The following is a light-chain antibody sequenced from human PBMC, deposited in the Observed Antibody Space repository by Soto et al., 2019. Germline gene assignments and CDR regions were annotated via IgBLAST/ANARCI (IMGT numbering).Light chain of an antibody. CDR2: GAS. J-gene: IGKJ1*01. Sequence: EVVLTQSSATVSLSPGERATFSGRAIQSLSNNIYLAWYQQKPGQAPRLLIYGASSRATGIPNRFSGSGSGTDFTLTISRLEPEDFAVYYCQQYGNSPQTFGQGTKVDIK. CDR3: QQYGNSPQT. V-gene: IGKV3-20*01. CDR1: QSLSNNIY.